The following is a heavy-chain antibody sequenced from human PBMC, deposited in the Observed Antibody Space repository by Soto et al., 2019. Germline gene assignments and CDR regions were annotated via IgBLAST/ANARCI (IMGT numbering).Heavy chain of an antibody. V-gene: IGHV4-59*11. CDR2: IYYSGST. Sequence: NPSETLSLTXSVSGGSISSHYWSWVRQPPGKGLEWIGYIYYSGSTNYNPSLKSRVTISVDTSKNQFSLKLISVTAADTAVYYCARDSRPYYYGSNYGMDVWGQGTTVTVSS. CDR3: ARDSRPYYYGSNYGMDV. D-gene: IGHD3-10*01. CDR1: GGSISSHY. J-gene: IGHJ6*02.